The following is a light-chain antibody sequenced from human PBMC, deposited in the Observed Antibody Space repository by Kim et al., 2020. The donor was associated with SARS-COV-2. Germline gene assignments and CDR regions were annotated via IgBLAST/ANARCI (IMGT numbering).Light chain of an antibody. V-gene: IGKV3-11*01. CDR2: DAS. J-gene: IGKJ4*01. CDR3: QQRTYWPPGVT. Sequence: PGESATLSCRASQSVSRSLAWYQQKPGQAPRLLIYDASNRAPGIPARFSGSGFGTDFTLTISSLEPEDFAVYYCQQRTYWPPGVTFGGGTKVDIK. CDR1: QSVSRS.